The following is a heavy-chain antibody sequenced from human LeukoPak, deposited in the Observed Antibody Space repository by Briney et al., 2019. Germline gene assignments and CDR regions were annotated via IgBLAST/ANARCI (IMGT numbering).Heavy chain of an antibody. V-gene: IGHV1-2*02. CDR3: ARILPAGYSSSWYDY. CDR1: GYTFTGYY. Sequence: ASVKVSCKASGYTFTGYYMHWVRQAPGQGLEWMGWINPNSGGTNYAQKFQGRVTMTRDTSISTAYMELSRLRSDDTAVYYCARILPAGYSSSWYDYWGQGTLVTVSS. J-gene: IGHJ4*02. CDR2: INPNSGGT. D-gene: IGHD6-13*01.